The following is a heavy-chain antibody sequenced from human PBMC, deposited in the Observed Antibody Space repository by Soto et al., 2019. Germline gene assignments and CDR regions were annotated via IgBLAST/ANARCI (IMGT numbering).Heavy chain of an antibody. CDR3: AKDLGDYSNYEGAFDI. J-gene: IGHJ3*02. CDR2: ISYDGSKK. D-gene: IGHD4-4*01. Sequence: QVQLVESGGGVVQPGGSLRLSCAASGFTFSSYGMHWVRQAPGKGLEWVAVISYDGSKKYYAESVKGRFTISRDNSKNTLYLQMNILRVDDTAVYYCAKDLGDYSNYEGAFDIWGQGTMVTVSS. CDR1: GFTFSSYG. V-gene: IGHV3-30*18.